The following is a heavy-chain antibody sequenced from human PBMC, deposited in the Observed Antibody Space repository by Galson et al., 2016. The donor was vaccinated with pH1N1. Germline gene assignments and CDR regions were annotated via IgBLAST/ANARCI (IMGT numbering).Heavy chain of an antibody. CDR2: IYPGDSDT. V-gene: IGHV5-51*03. D-gene: IGHD3-22*01. J-gene: IGHJ2*01. CDR3: ARYAVTYYYDSSGYPDWYFDL. Sequence: QSGAEVKKPGESQKISCKGSGYSFTSYWIGWVRQMPGKGLEWMGIIYPGDSDTRYSPSFQGQVTISADKSTSTAYLQWSSLKASDTAIYYCARYAVTYYYDSSGYPDWYFDLWGRGTLVTVSS. CDR1: GYSFTSYW.